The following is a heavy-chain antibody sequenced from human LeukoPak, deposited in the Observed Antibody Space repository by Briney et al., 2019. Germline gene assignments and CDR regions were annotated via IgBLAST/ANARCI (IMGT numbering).Heavy chain of an antibody. D-gene: IGHD6-13*01. J-gene: IGHJ5*02. CDR2: FKSKTDGGTT. Sequence: GGSLRLSCAASGFTFNNAWMNWVRQAPGEGLEWVGRFKSKTDGGTTDYAAPVKDRFTISRDDSKNTLYLQMNSLRTEDTAVYYCTTVVAAAVNGWFDPWGQGTLVTVSS. CDR3: TTVVAAAVNGWFDP. V-gene: IGHV3-15*01. CDR1: GFTFNNAW.